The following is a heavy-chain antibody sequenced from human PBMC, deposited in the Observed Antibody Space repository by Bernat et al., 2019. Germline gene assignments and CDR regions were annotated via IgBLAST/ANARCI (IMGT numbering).Heavy chain of an antibody. CDR3: AREISTSDSEHFQN. CDR2: TSSSGTTI. V-gene: IGHV3-48*03. J-gene: IGHJ1*01. Sequence: VQLVESGGGVVQPGRSLRLSCAASGFTFSSYEMNWVRQAPGKGLEWVSYTSSSGTTIYYADSVKGRFFISRDNAKNSLYLQMNSLRTEDTAVYYCAREISTSDSEHFQNWGQGTLVTVSS. CDR1: GFTFSSYE. D-gene: IGHD2-2*01.